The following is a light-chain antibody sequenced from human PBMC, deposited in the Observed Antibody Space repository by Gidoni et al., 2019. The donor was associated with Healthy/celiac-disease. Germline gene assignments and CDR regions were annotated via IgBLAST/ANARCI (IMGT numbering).Light chain of an antibody. V-gene: IGKV2-28*01. CDR3: RQALQTPQT. J-gene: IGKJ1*01. CDR1: QSLLHSNGYNY. Sequence: DIVMTQSPLSLPVTPGEPASISCRSSQSLLHSNGYNYLDWYLQKPGQSPQLLIYLGSNRASGVPDRVSGSGSGTDFTLKISRVEAEDVGVYYCRQALQTPQTFGQGTKVEIK. CDR2: LGS.